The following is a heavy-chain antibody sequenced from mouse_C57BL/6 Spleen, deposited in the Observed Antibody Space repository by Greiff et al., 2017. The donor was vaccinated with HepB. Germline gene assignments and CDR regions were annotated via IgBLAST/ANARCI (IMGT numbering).Heavy chain of an antibody. CDR3: ARSRNYYYGSRYFDV. J-gene: IGHJ1*03. CDR1: GYTFTSYW. V-gene: IGHV1-53*01. D-gene: IGHD1-1*01. CDR2: INPSNGGT. Sequence: QVQLQQPGTELVKPGASVKLSCKASGYTFTSYWMHWVKQRPGQGLEWIGNINPSNGGTNYNEKFKSKATLTVDKSSSTAYMQLSSLTSEDSAVYYCARSRNYYYGSRYFDVWGTGTTVTVSS.